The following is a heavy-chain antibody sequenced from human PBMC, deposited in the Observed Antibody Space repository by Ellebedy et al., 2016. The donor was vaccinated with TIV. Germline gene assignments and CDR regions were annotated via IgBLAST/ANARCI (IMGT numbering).Heavy chain of an antibody. CDR3: ARRASYGDYAVQVNPWFDP. CDR1: GIIVSDYF. V-gene: IGHV3-7*01. J-gene: IGHJ5*02. Sequence: GESLKISCEASGIIVSDYFMTWVRQAPGKGLEWVAKIRQEGDEIYYVESVKGRFTISRDNAKNSLFLQMNSLRVEDTAVYYCARRASYGDYAVQVNPWFDPWGQGTLVTVSS. CDR2: IRQEGDEI. D-gene: IGHD4-17*01.